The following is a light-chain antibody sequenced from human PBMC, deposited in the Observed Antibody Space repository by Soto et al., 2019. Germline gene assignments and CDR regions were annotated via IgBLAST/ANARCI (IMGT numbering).Light chain of an antibody. CDR2: GAS. CDR3: QQRNDWPWT. Sequence: EIVLTQSPGTLSLSPGERATLSCRATQTVFSNYIGWYQQKPGQAPRRLIYGASTRATGIPARFSGSGSGTEFTLTISSLQSEDFVVYYCQQRNDWPWTFGQGTKVDIK. V-gene: IGKV3-15*01. J-gene: IGKJ1*01. CDR1: QTVFSN.